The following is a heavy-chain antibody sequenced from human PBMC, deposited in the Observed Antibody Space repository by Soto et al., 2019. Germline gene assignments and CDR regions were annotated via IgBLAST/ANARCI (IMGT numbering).Heavy chain of an antibody. V-gene: IGHV1-24*01. CDR1: GYTLTELS. CDR3: ATDHRYDSSGYYYVRFDY. CDR2: FDPEDGET. Sequence: QVQLVQSGAEVKKPGASVKVSCKVSGYTLTELSMHWVRQAPGKGLEWMGGFDPEDGETIYAQKFQGRVTMTEDTSTDPAYMELSSMRSEDTAVYYCATDHRYDSSGYYYVRFDYWGQGTLVTVSS. D-gene: IGHD3-22*01. J-gene: IGHJ4*02.